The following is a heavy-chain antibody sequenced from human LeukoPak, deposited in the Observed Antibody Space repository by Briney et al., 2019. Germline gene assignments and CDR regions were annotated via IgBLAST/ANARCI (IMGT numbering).Heavy chain of an antibody. J-gene: IGHJ4*02. V-gene: IGHV3-23*01. CDR1: GFTLSSYA. CDR3: AKWPEGAMDYFDY. Sequence: PGGSLRLSCTASGFTLSSYAMTWARQAPVKGLEWVSAISGDGTRTYYADSVKGRFTISRDNSKNTLYLEMSSLRVEDTAIYYCAKWPEGAMDYFDYWGQGTLITVSS. D-gene: IGHD3-16*01. CDR2: ISGDGTRT.